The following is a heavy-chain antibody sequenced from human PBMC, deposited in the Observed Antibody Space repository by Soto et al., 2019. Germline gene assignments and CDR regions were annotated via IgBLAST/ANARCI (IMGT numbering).Heavy chain of an antibody. V-gene: IGHV2-5*02. CDR3: VQSRCGGDCLQSYSSHSYYGLDV. CDR1: GLSLSTTGVG. J-gene: IGHJ6*02. Sequence: QITLKESGPTLVKPTQTLTLTCTFSGLSLSTTGVGVGWIRQPPGKALEWLALIYWDDDKRYSPSLKSGLTITKDTSNTQVVLTMTNMDPVDTATYYCVQSRCGGDCLQSYSSHSYYGLDVWGQGTTVTVSS. CDR2: IYWDDDK. D-gene: IGHD2-21*02.